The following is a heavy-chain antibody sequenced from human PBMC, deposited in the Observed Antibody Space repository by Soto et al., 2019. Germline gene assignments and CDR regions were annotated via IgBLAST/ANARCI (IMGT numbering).Heavy chain of an antibody. V-gene: IGHV4-59*01. D-gene: IGHD4-17*01. J-gene: IGHJ4*02. CDR1: GDSINSDN. Sequence: SENLSLTCSVSGDSINSDNWSWIRQSPGKGLEWIGHVPSSGPTYTNPSLRGRVTISVDTSKNQFFLKLTSVTAADTAIYYCARINGDYQRIYPFDYPCPGTLLTVSA. CDR2: VPSSGPT. CDR3: ARINGDYQRIYPFDY.